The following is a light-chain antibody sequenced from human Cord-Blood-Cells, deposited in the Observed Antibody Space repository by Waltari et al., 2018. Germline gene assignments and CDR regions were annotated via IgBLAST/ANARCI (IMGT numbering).Light chain of an antibody. V-gene: IGLV3-9*01. Sequence: SYELTQPLSVSVALGQTARITCGGNNIGSKNVHWYQQKPGQAPVVVIYRDSNRPSGIPERFSGSNSGNTATLTISRAQAGDEADYYCQVWDSSTVFGTGTKVTVL. J-gene: IGLJ1*01. CDR3: QVWDSSTV. CDR2: RDS. CDR1: NIGSKN.